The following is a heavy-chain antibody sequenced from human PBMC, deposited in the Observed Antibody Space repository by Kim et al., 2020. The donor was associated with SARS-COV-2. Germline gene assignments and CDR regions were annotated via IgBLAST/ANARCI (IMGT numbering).Heavy chain of an antibody. CDR1: GYTFSSYD. D-gene: IGHD2-8*02. CDR2: MNPNTEVP. J-gene: IGHJ6*02. Sequence: ASVKVSCKASGYTFSSYDINWVRQAPGQGLEWMGKMNPNTEVPTYAQSFQGRITMTMSTSMSTAYMELSSLRSEDTAVYYCSRGLLHCSGDNCYYYFGLDAWGQGTTVTVS. V-gene: IGHV1-8*01. CDR3: SRGLLHCSGDNCYYYFGLDA.